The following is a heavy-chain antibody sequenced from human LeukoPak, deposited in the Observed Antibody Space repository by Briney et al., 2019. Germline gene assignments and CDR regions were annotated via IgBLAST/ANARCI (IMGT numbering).Heavy chain of an antibody. CDR2: INHSGST. CDR1: GGSFSGYY. CDR3: ARGGRSYYYYYGMDV. Sequence: SETLSLTCAVYGGSFSGYYWGWIRQPPGKGLEWIGEINHSGSTNYNPSLKSRVTISVDTSKNQFSLKLSSVTAADTAVYCCARGGRSYYYYYGMDVWGQGTTVTVSS. V-gene: IGHV4-34*01. J-gene: IGHJ6*02. D-gene: IGHD4-17*01.